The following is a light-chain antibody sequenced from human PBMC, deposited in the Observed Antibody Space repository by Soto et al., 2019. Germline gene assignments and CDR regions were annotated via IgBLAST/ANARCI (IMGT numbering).Light chain of an antibody. Sequence: QSVLTQPPSVSGAPGQRVTISCTGSSSNIGAGYDVHWYQQLPGTAPKLLIYGNSNRPSGVPDRFSGSKSGTSASLAITGLQAEDAADYYCQSYDSSRSGVVFGGGTKLTV. J-gene: IGLJ2*01. CDR3: QSYDSSRSGVV. CDR1: SSNIGAGYD. V-gene: IGLV1-40*01. CDR2: GNS.